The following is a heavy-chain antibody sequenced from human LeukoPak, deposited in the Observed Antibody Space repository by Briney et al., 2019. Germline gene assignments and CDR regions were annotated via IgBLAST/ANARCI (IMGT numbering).Heavy chain of an antibody. CDR2: IIPIFGTA. CDR1: GGTFSSYA. Sequence: SVKVSCKASGGTFSSYAISWVRQAPGQGLEWMGGIIPIFGTASYAQKFQGRVTITADESTSTAYMELSSLRSEDTAVYYCAGGYCSGGSCYSGNYYYYMDVWGKGTTVTVSS. CDR3: AGGYCSGGSCYSGNYYYYMDV. D-gene: IGHD2-15*01. J-gene: IGHJ6*03. V-gene: IGHV1-69*01.